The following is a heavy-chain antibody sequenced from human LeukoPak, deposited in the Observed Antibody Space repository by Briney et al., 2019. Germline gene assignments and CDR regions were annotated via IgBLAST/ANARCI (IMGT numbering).Heavy chain of an antibody. V-gene: IGHV3-7*01. J-gene: IGHJ3*02. CDR2: IKQDGSEK. CDR3: ARVFDYGGKDAFDI. Sequence: PGGSLRLSCAASGFTFSSYAMSWVRQAPGKGLEWVANIKQDGSEKYYVDSVKGRFTISRDNAKNSLYLQMNSLRAEDTAVYYCARVFDYGGKDAFDIWGQGTMVTVSS. CDR1: GFTFSSYA. D-gene: IGHD4-23*01.